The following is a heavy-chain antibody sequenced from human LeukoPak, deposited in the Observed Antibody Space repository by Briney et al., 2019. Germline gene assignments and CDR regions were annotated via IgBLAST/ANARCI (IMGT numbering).Heavy chain of an antibody. J-gene: IGHJ6*02. CDR1: GYTFTGYY. Sequence: ASVKVSCKASGYTFTGYYMHWVRQAPGQGLEWMGWINPNSGDTNYAQKFQGRVTMTRDTSISTAYMELSRLRSDDTAVYYCARKRATVTTSGYYGMDVWGQGTTVTVSS. V-gene: IGHV1-2*02. CDR3: ARKRATVTTSGYYGMDV. D-gene: IGHD4-17*01. CDR2: INPNSGDT.